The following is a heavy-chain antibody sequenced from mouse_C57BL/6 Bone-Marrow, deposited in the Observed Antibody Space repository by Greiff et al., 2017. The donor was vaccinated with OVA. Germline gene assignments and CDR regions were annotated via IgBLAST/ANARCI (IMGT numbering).Heavy chain of an antibody. CDR1: GYTFTSYW. CDR2: IDPSDSYT. V-gene: IGHV1-50*01. D-gene: IGHD1-1*01. CDR3: ARHGVVAPFDY. J-gene: IGHJ2*01. Sequence: VQLQQPGAELVKPGASVKLSCKASGYTFTSYWMQWVKQRPGQGLEWIGEIDPSDSYTNYNQKFKGKATLTVDTSSSTAYMQLSSLTSEDSAVYYCARHGVVAPFDYWGQGTTLTVSS.